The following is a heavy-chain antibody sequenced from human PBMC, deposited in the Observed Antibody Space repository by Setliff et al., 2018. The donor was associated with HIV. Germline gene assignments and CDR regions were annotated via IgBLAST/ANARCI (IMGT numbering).Heavy chain of an antibody. V-gene: IGHV4-4*09. CDR2: FYTSGST. CDR3: AREGRWLEHPYGFAV. CDR1: GGSFTTYY. Sequence: PSETLSLTCTVSGGSFTTYYWSWLRQPPGKELEWIGYFYTSGSTNYNPSLKSRVTISIDTSKNQFSLKLNAVTAADTAVYYCAREGRWLEHPYGFAVWGQGRLVTVSS. J-gene: IGHJ1*01. D-gene: IGHD3-10*01.